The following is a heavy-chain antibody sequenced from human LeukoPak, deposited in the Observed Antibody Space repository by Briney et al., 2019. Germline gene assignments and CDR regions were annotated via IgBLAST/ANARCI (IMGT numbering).Heavy chain of an antibody. V-gene: IGHV3-21*04. J-gene: IGHJ4*02. CDR3: AKATGYLL. D-gene: IGHD1-14*01. CDR2: ISSGSSYI. Sequence: GGSLRLSCAASRFTFSTYSMNWVRQAPGKGLEWVSSISSGSSYIYYADSVKGRFTISRDNAKNSLYLQMNSLRAEDTAVYYCAKATGYLLWGQGTLVIVSS. CDR1: RFTFSTYS.